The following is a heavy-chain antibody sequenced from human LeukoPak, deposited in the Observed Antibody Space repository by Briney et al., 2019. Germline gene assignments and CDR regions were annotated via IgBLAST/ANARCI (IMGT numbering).Heavy chain of an antibody. Sequence: RASVKVSCKASGYTFTSYGISWVRQAPGQGLEWMGWISAYNGNTNYAQKFQGRVTMTRDTSISTAYMELSRLRSDDTAVYYCARGVAGSYYYYYMDVWGKGTTVTISS. CDR1: GYTFTSYG. J-gene: IGHJ6*03. CDR3: ARGVAGSYYYYYMDV. CDR2: ISAYNGNT. V-gene: IGHV1-18*01. D-gene: IGHD6-19*01.